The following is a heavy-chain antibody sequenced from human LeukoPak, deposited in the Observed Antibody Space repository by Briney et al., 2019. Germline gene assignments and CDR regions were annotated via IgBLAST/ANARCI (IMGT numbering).Heavy chain of an antibody. CDR2: ISSSSSYV. V-gene: IGHV3-21*01. CDR1: GFTFSSYS. CDR3: ARDPGRRSSSWFDY. Sequence: GGSLRLSCAASGFTFSSYSLNWVRQAPGKGLEWVSSISSSSSYVYYADSVKGRLTISRDNAKNSLYLQMNSLRAEDTAVYYCARDPGRRSSSWFDYWGQGTLVTVSS. J-gene: IGHJ4*02. D-gene: IGHD6-13*01.